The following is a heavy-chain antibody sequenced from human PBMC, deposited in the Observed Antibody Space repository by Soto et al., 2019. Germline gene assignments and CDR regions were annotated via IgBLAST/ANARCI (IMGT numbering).Heavy chain of an antibody. D-gene: IGHD3-16*01. CDR1: GFTFSSYG. CDR3: AKVIWGRRYSSSDYFDY. CDR2: ISYDGSNK. V-gene: IGHV3-30*18. Sequence: PGGSLRLSCAASGFTFSSYGMHWVRQAPGKGLEWVAVISYDGSNKYYADSVKGRFTISRDNSKNTLYLQMNSLRAEDTAVYYCAKVIWGRRYSSSDYFDYWGQGTPVTVSS. J-gene: IGHJ4*02.